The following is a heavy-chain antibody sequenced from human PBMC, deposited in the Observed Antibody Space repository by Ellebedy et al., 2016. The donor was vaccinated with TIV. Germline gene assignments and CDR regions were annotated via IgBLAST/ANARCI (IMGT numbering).Heavy chain of an antibody. Sequence: MPSETLSLTCAVYGGSFSGYYWSWIRQPPGKGLEWIGEINHSGSTNYNPSLKSRVTISVDTSKNQFSLKLSSVTAADTAVYYCARVAITAAVGGGFFDLWGRGTLVTVSS. J-gene: IGHJ2*01. CDR3: ARVAITAAVGGGFFDL. CDR1: GGSFSGYY. D-gene: IGHD6-13*01. CDR2: INHSGST. V-gene: IGHV4-34*01.